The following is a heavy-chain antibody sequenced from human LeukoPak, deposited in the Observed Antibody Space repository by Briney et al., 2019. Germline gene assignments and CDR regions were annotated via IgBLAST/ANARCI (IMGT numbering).Heavy chain of an antibody. J-gene: IGHJ6*02. CDR2: ISSSSSTI. Sequence: PGGSLRLSCAASGFTFSSYSMNWVRQAPGKGLEWVSYISSSSSTIYYADSVKGRFTISRDNAKNSLYLQMNSLRDEDTAVYYCARDQGHSYGPYYYGMDVWGQGTTVTVSS. V-gene: IGHV3-48*02. CDR1: GFTFSSYS. CDR3: ARDQGHSYGPYYYGMDV. D-gene: IGHD5-18*01.